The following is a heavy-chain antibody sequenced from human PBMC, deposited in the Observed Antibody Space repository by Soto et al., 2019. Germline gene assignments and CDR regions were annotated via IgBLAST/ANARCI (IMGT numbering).Heavy chain of an antibody. V-gene: IGHV3-33*01. CDR1: AFKFISYD. CDR2: IWYDGSNK. D-gene: IGHD1-1*01. Sequence: GGSLRLSSAASAFKFISYDNHWLHQSPGKGLEWVAVIWYDGSNKYYADSVKGRFTISRDNSKNTLYLQMNSLRVEDSVLYYCARGSPRNTDFGYWGQGTLLSVSS. J-gene: IGHJ4*02. CDR3: ARGSPRNTDFGY.